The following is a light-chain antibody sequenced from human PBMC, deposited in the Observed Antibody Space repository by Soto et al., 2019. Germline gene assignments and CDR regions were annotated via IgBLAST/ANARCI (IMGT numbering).Light chain of an antibody. CDR1: SSDVGGYNY. J-gene: IGLJ1*01. V-gene: IGLV2-14*01. Sequence: QSALTQPASVSGSPGQSITISCTRTSSDVGGYNYVSWYQQHPGKAPKLMIYEVSNRPSGVSNRFSGSKSGNTASLTISGLQAEDEADYYCSSYTSSSTPLVFGTGTKLTVL. CDR2: EVS. CDR3: SSYTSSSTPLV.